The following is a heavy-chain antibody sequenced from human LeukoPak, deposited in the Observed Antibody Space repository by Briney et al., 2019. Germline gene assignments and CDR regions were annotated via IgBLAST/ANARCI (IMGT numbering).Heavy chain of an antibody. Sequence: ASVKVSCKASGYTLTSYDLNGVRQATGQGLEWMGWMNPNSGNTDYAQKFQGRVTLTRNTSTSTVYMERSSPRSEDTALYFSTRGHYPRDRFDPWGKGTLVTASS. CDR2: MNPNSGNT. V-gene: IGHV1-8*03. D-gene: IGHD1-26*01. CDR3: TRGHYPRDRFDP. J-gene: IGHJ5*02. CDR1: GYTLTSYD.